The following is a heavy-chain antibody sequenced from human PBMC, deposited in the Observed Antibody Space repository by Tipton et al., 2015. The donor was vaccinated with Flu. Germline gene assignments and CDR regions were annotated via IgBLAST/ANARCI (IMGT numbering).Heavy chain of an antibody. CDR3: ARDFRVLTRYFDL. V-gene: IGHV4-39*07. D-gene: IGHD3-10*01. CDR1: GGSISSYY. CDR2: IYYSGST. Sequence: TLSLTCTVSGGSISSYYWGWIRQPPGKGLEWIGSIYYSGSTYYNPSLKSRVTISVDTSKNQFSLKLSSVTAADTAVYYCARDFRVLTRYFDLWGRGTLVTVSS. J-gene: IGHJ2*01.